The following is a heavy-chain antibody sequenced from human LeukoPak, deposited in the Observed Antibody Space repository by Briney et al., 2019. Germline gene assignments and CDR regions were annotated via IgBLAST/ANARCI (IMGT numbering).Heavy chain of an antibody. CDR2: MNPNSGNT. V-gene: IGHV1-8*01. Sequence: ASVKVSCKGSGYTFTNFDINWVPHATGQRLEWMGWMNPNSGNTGSAQKLQGRVTMNMNTSISTAYIELSSLRSEDTAVYYCARGPQWRGDSYYMDVWGRGTTVTVSS. J-gene: IGHJ6*03. D-gene: IGHD6-19*01. CDR3: ARGPQWRGDSYYMDV. CDR1: GYTFTNFD.